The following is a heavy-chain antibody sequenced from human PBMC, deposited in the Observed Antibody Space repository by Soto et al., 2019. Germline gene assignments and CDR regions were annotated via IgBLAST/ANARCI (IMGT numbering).Heavy chain of an antibody. Sequence: QVQLQESGPGLVKPSETLSLTCTVSGGSISSYYWSWIRQPPGKGLEWIGYIYYSGSTNYHPSLKRRVTISVDTSKNQSSLMLRSVTAADTAVYYCARDAFGVDNWFDPLGQGTLVTVSS. V-gene: IGHV4-59*01. CDR3: ARDAFGVDNWFDP. D-gene: IGHD3-3*01. J-gene: IGHJ5*02. CDR1: GGSISSYY. CDR2: IYYSGST.